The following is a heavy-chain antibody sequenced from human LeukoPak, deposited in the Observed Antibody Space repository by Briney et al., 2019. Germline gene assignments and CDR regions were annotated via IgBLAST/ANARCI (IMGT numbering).Heavy chain of an antibody. CDR1: GFTFEDYA. Sequence: GGSLRLSCAASGFTFEDYAMHWVRQVPGKGLEWVAAISWNSGRINYADSVKGRFTISRDNAKNSLYLEMKSLRSGDMALYYCAKDFSSSSPWAYLDSWGQGTLVTVSS. CDR3: AKDFSSSSPWAYLDS. J-gene: IGHJ4*02. V-gene: IGHV3-9*03. D-gene: IGHD6-6*01. CDR2: ISWNSGRI.